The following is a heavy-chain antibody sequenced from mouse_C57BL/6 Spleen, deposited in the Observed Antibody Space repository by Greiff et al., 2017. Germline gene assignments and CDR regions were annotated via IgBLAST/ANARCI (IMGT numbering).Heavy chain of an antibody. D-gene: IGHD4-1*01. J-gene: IGHJ2*01. CDR3: ARESANWAFDY. Sequence: QVQLKESGPGLVQPSQSLSITCTVSGFSLTSYGVHWVRQSPGKGLEWLGVIWSGGSTDYNAAFISRLSISKDNSKSQVFFKMNSLQADDTAIYYCARESANWAFDYWGQGTTLTVSS. CDR2: IWSGGST. CDR1: GFSLTSYG. V-gene: IGHV2-2*01.